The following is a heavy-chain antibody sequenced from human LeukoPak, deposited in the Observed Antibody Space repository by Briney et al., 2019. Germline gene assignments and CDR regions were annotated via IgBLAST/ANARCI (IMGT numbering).Heavy chain of an antibody. D-gene: IGHD3-22*01. CDR2: INPNSGGT. J-gene: IGHJ4*02. CDR3: ARVYDSSGYYPSGFDY. V-gene: IGHV1-2*02. CDR1: GYTFTGYY. Sequence: GASVKVSCKASGYTFTGYYMHWVRQAPGQGLEWMGWINPNSGGTSYAQKFQGRVTMTRDTSISTAYMELSRLRSDDTAVYYCARVYDSSGYYPSGFDYWGQGTLVTVSS.